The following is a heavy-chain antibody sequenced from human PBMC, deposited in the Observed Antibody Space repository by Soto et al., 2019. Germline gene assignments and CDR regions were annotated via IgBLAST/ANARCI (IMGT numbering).Heavy chain of an antibody. CDR3: ARDGYCTNGVCYTVFDY. V-gene: IGHV4-4*08. D-gene: IGHD2-8*01. J-gene: IGHJ4*02. CDR2: MYNTGST. CDR1: GGSISSYY. Sequence: SETLSLTCTVSGGSISSYYWSWIRQPPGKGLEWIGYMYNTGSTIYNPSLKSRVTISVDTSKNQFSLKLSSVTAADTAVYYCARDGYCTNGVCYTVFDYWGQGTLVTVSS.